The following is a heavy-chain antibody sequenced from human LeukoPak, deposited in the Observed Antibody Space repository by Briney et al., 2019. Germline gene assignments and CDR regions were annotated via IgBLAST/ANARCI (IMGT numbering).Heavy chain of an antibody. CDR1: GFTFSSYG. CDR2: IRYDGSNK. V-gene: IGHV3-30*02. D-gene: IGHD3-10*01. Sequence: PGGSLRLSCAASGFTFSSYGMHWVRQAPGKGLEWVAFIRYDGSNKYYADSVKGRFTISRDNSKNTLYLQMNSLRAEDTAVYYCAKDSRPRITMVRGVYNWFDPWGQGTLVTVPS. CDR3: AKDSRPRITMVRGVYNWFDP. J-gene: IGHJ5*02.